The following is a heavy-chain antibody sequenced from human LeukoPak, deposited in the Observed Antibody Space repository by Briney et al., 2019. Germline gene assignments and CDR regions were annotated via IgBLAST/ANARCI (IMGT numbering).Heavy chain of an antibody. CDR3: ARGPPPGRWFDP. Sequence: PSETLSLTCAVYGGSFSGYYWSWIRQPPRKGLEWIGEINHSGSTNYNPSLKGRVTISVDTSKNQFSLKLSSVTAADTAVYYCARGPPPGRWFDPWGQGTLVTVSS. CDR1: GGSFSGYY. V-gene: IGHV4-34*01. D-gene: IGHD1-14*01. CDR2: INHSGST. J-gene: IGHJ5*02.